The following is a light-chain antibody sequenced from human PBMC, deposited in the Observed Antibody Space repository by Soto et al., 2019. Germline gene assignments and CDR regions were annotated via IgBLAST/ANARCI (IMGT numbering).Light chain of an antibody. V-gene: IGKV3-15*01. CDR2: GAS. J-gene: IGKJ5*01. CDR3: QQYNDWPPKIT. CDR1: QSVSSN. Sequence: IGWTQSPGALSLSPGKRATLSCRAIQSVSSNLAWYQQKPGQAPRLLIYGASTRATGIPARFSGSGSGTEFTLTISSLQSEDFAVYYCQQYNDWPPKITFGQGTRLAI.